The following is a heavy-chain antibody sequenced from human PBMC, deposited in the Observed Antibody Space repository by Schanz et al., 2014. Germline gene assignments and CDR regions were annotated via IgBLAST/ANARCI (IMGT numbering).Heavy chain of an antibody. CDR3: ARDMTIAPA. Sequence: VQLVESGGGVVQPGKSLRLSCAASGFTFSSYGMHWVRQAPGKGLEWVAVISYDGSNKFYADSVRGRFTISRDDSKNTLYLQMDTLRVEDTAMFYCARDMTIAPAWGQGTLVTVSS. D-gene: IGHD6-13*01. CDR2: ISYDGSNK. J-gene: IGHJ5*02. CDR1: GFTFSSYG. V-gene: IGHV3-30*03.